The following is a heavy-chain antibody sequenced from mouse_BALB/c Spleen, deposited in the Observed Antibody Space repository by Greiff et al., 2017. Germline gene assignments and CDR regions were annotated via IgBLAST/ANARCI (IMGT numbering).Heavy chain of an antibody. J-gene: IGHJ1*01. D-gene: IGHD1-1*01. V-gene: IGHV5-17*02. CDR3: ARSGNYYGSSSWYFDV. CDR2: ISSGSSTI. CDR1: GFTFSSFG. Sequence: EVQGVESGGGLVQPGGSRKLSCAASGFTFSSFGMHWVRQAPEKGLEWVAYISSGSSTIYYADTVKGRFTISRDNPKNTLFLQMTSLRSEDTAMYYCARSGNYYGSSSWYFDVWGAGTTVTVSS.